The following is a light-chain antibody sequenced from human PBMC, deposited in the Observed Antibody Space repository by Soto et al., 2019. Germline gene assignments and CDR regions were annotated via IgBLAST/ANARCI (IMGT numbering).Light chain of an antibody. CDR1: QSVSSNY. CDR2: GAS. Sequence: EIVLTQSPGTLSLSPGERATLSCRASQSVSSNYLAWYQQKPGQAPRLLIYGASSRATGIPDRFSGSGSGTDFTLAICRLEPEDLAVYYCQQYGSSPWTFGLGTTVEI. V-gene: IGKV3-20*01. CDR3: QQYGSSPWT. J-gene: IGKJ1*01.